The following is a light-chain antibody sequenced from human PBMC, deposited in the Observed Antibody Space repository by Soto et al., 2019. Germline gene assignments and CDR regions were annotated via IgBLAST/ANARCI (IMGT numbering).Light chain of an antibody. CDR2: GAS. CDR3: QQYNNRPS. V-gene: IGKV3-15*01. Sequence: LVLTQSPGTLSVSPGERTTLSCRASQSISRYLAWYQQKPGQGPRLLIYGASTRATGIQARFSGSGSGTDFTLTISSLQYEDFAVYSCQQYNNRPSFGQGTKVDI. CDR1: QSISRY. J-gene: IGKJ1*01.